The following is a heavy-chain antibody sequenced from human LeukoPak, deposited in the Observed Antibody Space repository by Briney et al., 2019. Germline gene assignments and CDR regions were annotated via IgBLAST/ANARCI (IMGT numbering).Heavy chain of an antibody. D-gene: IGHD4-23*01. CDR3: ARDRSTVVSNAFDI. V-gene: IGHV3-21*01. J-gene: IGHJ3*02. CDR2: TSVSNGYI. CDR1: GFTFSGYR. Sequence: GGSLRLSCAASGFTFSGYRVNWVRQAPGKGLEWVSSTSVSNGYIYYADSVRGRFTISRDNARNSLYLRMDSLRAEDTAVYYCARDRSTVVSNAFDIWGQGTMVTVSS.